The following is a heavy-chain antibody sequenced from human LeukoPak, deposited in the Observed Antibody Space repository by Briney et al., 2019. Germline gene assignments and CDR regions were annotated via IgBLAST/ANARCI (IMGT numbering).Heavy chain of an antibody. CDR2: INPSGGST. Sequence: ASVKVSCTPSGYTFTSYYMHWVRQAPGQGLEWMGIINPSGGSTSYAQKFQGRVTMTRDTSASTVYMELSSLRSEDTAVYYCARGYYDSSGYYYYFDYWGQGTLVTVSS. CDR3: ARGYYDSSGYYYYFDY. D-gene: IGHD3-22*01. J-gene: IGHJ4*02. V-gene: IGHV1-46*01. CDR1: GYTFTSYY.